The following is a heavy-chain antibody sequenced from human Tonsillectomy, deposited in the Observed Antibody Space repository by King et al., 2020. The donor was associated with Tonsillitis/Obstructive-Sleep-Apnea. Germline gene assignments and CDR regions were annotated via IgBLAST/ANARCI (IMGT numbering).Heavy chain of an antibody. CDR3: AREGEEHDAFDI. CDR2: IWYDGSNK. V-gene: IGHV3-33*01. Sequence: VQLVESGGGVVQPGRSLRLSCAASGFTFSDYGMHWVRQAPGKGLEWVAVIWYDGSNKYYADSMKGRFTISRDNSQNTLSLQMNSLRAEDTAVYYCAREGEEHDAFDIWGQGTMVTVSS. J-gene: IGHJ3*02. D-gene: IGHD3-16*01. CDR1: GFTFSDYG.